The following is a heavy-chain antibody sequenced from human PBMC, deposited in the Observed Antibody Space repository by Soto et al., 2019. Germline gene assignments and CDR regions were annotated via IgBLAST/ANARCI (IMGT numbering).Heavy chain of an antibody. D-gene: IGHD6-13*01. J-gene: IGHJ5*02. V-gene: IGHV1-8*01. Sequence: QVQLVQSGAEVKKPGASVKVSCKASGYTFTSYDINWVRQATGQGLEWMGWMNPNSGNTGYAQKFQGRVTMTRNTSISTAYMELSSLRSEDTAVYYCARVSSSWYGAHNWFDPWGQGTLVTVSS. CDR2: MNPNSGNT. CDR1: GYTFTSYD. CDR3: ARVSSSWYGAHNWFDP.